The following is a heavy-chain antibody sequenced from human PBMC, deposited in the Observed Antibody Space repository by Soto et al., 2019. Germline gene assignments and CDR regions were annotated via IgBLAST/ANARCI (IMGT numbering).Heavy chain of an antibody. V-gene: IGHV4-59*01. J-gene: IGHJ4*02. CDR2: IYYSGST. Sequence: KRSETLSLTCTDSGGSISSYYWSWIRQPPGKGLEWIGYIYYSGSTNYNPSLKSRVTISVDTSKNQFSLKLSSVTAADTAVYYCARDSSGWYDYWGQGTLVTVSS. D-gene: IGHD6-19*01. CDR1: GGSISSYY. CDR3: ARDSSGWYDY.